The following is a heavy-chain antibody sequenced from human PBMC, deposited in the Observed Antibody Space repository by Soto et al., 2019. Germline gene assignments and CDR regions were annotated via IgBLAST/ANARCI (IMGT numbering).Heavy chain of an antibody. CDR1: GYTFTGYY. CDR3: ARGWAFWSGYYCPDY. Sequence: GASVKVSCKAYGYTFTGYYMHWVRQAPGQGLEWMGWINPNSGGTNYAQKFQGRVTMTRDTSISTAYMELSRLRSDDTAVYYCARGWAFWSGYYCPDYWGQGTLVTVSS. CDR2: INPNSGGT. J-gene: IGHJ4*02. V-gene: IGHV1-2*02. D-gene: IGHD3-3*01.